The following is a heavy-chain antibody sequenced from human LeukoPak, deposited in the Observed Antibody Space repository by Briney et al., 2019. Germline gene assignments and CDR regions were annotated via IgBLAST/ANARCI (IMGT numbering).Heavy chain of an antibody. D-gene: IGHD3-22*01. CDR1: GESFSDFY. V-gene: IGHV4-34*01. CDR2: INHSGTT. J-gene: IGHJ1*01. Sequence: SETLSLTCAVYGESFSDFYWNWVRQSPGKGLEWIGEINHSGTTNYNPSLMSRVTISVDPSKNQFSLKLTSVTAADTAVYYCATEVVVTSAEYFQHWGQGTLVTVSS. CDR3: ATEVVVTSAEYFQH.